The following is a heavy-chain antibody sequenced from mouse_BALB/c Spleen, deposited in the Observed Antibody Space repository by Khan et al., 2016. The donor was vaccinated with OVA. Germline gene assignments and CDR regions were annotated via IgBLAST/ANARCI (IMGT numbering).Heavy chain of an antibody. V-gene: IGHV1-4*01. Sequence: VQLQQSGAELARPGASVKMSCKASGYTFTSYTIHWIKKRPGQGLEWIGYINPSNGYTNYNQKFKDKATLTTDKSSTKAYLQLSSLTSDDSAVDNCVRDGAYHRNDGWFAYWGQGTLVTVSA. CDR3: VRDGAYHRNDGWFAY. CDR2: INPSNGYT. D-gene: IGHD2-14*01. CDR1: GYTFTSYT. J-gene: IGHJ3*01.